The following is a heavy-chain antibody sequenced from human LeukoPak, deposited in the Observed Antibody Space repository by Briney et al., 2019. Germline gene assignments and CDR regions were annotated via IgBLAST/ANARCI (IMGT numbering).Heavy chain of an antibody. J-gene: IGHJ4*02. Sequence: ASVKVSCKASGGTFSSYAIIWVRQAPGQGLEWMGGIIPIFGTANYAQKFQGRVTITTDESTSTAYMELSSLRSEDTAVYYCARGVSSSSNGYFDYWGQGTLVTVSS. CDR1: GGTFSSYA. V-gene: IGHV1-69*05. CDR3: ARGVSSSSNGYFDY. D-gene: IGHD6-6*01. CDR2: IIPIFGTA.